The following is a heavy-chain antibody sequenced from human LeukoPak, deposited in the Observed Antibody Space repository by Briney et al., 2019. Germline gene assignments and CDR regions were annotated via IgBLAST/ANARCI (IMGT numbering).Heavy chain of an antibody. CDR1: GFTFSSYA. Sequence: GSLRLSCAASGFTFSSYAMSWVRQAPGKGLEWVSAISGSGGSTYYADSVKGRFTISRDNSKNTLYLQMNSLRAEDTAVYYCAKEVSLGYCSSTSCYRYFDYWGQGTLVTVSS. J-gene: IGHJ4*02. V-gene: IGHV3-23*01. CDR2: ISGSGGST. CDR3: AKEVSLGYCSSTSCYRYFDY. D-gene: IGHD2-2*01.